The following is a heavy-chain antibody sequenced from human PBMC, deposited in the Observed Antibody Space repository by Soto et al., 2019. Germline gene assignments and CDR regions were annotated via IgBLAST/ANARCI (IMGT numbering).Heavy chain of an antibody. Sequence: QVQLVESGGGVVQPGRSLRLSCAASGFTFSSYAMHWVRQAPGKGLEWVAVISYDGSNKYYADSVKGRFTISRDNSKNXLYLQMNSLRLEGTAVYYCARPLWRDDYNWGYFDLWGRGTLVTVSS. J-gene: IGHJ2*01. CDR3: ARPLWRDDYNWGYFDL. CDR1: GFTFSSYA. V-gene: IGHV3-30-3*01. D-gene: IGHD4-4*01. CDR2: ISYDGSNK.